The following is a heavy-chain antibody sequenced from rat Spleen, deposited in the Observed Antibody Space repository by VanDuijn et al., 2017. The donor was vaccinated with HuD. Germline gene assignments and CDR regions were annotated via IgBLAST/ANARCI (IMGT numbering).Heavy chain of an antibody. V-gene: IGHV5S13*01. CDR2: ISTGGGNT. J-gene: IGHJ3*01. CDR1: GFTFSNYG. CDR3: TRDRILRSTGFDY. Sequence: EVQLVESGGGLVQSGRSLKLSCAASGFTFSNYGMAWVRQTPTKGLEWVASISTGGGNTYYRDSVKGRFTISRDNAKSSLYLQMDSLRSEDSATYYCTRDRILRSTGFDYWGQGTLVTVSS. D-gene: IGHD1-6*01.